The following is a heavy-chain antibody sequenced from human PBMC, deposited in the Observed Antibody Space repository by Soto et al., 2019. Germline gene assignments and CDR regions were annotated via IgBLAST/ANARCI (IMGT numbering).Heavy chain of an antibody. V-gene: IGHV4-31*03. CDR1: GGSISSGGYY. CDR3: ARGSGYSGYDSLWAVAGHFDY. J-gene: IGHJ4*02. CDR2: IYYSGST. Sequence: NPSETLSLTCTVSGGSISSGGYYWSWIRQHPGKGLGWIGYIYYSGSTYYNPSLKSRVTISADTSKNQFSLKLSSVTAADTAVYYCARGSGYSGYDSLWAVAGHFDYWGQGTLVTVSS. D-gene: IGHD5-12*01.